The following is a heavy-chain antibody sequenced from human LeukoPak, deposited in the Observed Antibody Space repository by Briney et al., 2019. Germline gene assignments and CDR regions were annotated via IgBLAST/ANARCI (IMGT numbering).Heavy chain of an antibody. J-gene: IGHJ4*02. CDR2: IDLSGSTL. V-gene: IGHV3-48*04. CDR1: GFTFSSYT. CDR3: ARSPGYYFDY. Sequence: PGGSLRLSCAASGFTFSSYTMNRVRQAPGKGLEWVSYIDLSGSTLYYLDSVKGRFTISRDNAKNSLYLQMNSLRAEDTAVYYCARSPGYYFDYWGQGTLVTVSS. D-gene: IGHD3-10*01.